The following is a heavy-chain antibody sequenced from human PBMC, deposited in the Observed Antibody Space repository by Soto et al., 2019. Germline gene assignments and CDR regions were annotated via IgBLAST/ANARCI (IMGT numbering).Heavy chain of an antibody. CDR2: INPNSGGT. CDR3: ARSIDGYDPYYYPYGTDV. V-gene: IGHV1-2*02. D-gene: IGHD5-12*01. J-gene: IGHJ6*02. CDR1: GYTFTGYY. Sequence: SVKVSCKASGYTFTGYYMHWVRQAPGQGLEWMGWINPNSGGTNYAQKFQGRVTMTRDTSISTAYMELSRLRSDETAVYYCARSIDGYDPYYYPYGTDVWHQGTRVTISS.